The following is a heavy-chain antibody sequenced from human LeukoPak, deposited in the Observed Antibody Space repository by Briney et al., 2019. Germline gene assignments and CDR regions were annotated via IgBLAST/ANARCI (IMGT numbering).Heavy chain of an antibody. CDR1: GYSFTSYW. V-gene: IGHV5-51*01. Sequence: GESLKISCKGSGYSFTSYWIGWVRQMPGKGLEWKGIIYPGDPDTRYSPSLQGPVTNSAEKSISTAYLQWSSLKASDTAMYYCARRVGLYDSEEELWGQGTLVTVSS. CDR3: ARRVGLYDSEEEL. D-gene: IGHD3-22*01. CDR2: IYPGDPDT. J-gene: IGHJ4*02.